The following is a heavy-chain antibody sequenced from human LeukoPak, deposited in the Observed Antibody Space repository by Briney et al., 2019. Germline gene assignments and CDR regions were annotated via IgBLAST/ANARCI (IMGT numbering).Heavy chain of an antibody. V-gene: IGHV4-34*01. CDR2: INRSGST. D-gene: IGHD6-13*01. CDR3: ARADSSSWYLSLFDY. Sequence: SETLSLTCAVYGGSFSGYYWSWIRQPPGKGLEWIGEINRSGSTNYNPSLKSRVTISVDTSKNQFSLKLSSVTAADTAVYYCARADSSSWYLSLFDYWGQGTLVTVSS. CDR1: GGSFSGYY. J-gene: IGHJ4*02.